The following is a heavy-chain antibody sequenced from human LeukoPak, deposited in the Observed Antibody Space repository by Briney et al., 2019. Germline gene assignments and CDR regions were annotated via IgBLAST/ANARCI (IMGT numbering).Heavy chain of an antibody. Sequence: SETLSLTCTVSGGSISSYYWSRIRQPPGKGLEWIGYIYYSGSTNYNPSLKSRATISVDTSKNQFSLKLSSVTAADTAVYYCARAYSSYTPSDYWGQGTLVTVSS. J-gene: IGHJ4*02. V-gene: IGHV4-59*01. CDR2: IYYSGST. CDR3: ARAYSSYTPSDY. D-gene: IGHD6-6*01. CDR1: GGSISSYY.